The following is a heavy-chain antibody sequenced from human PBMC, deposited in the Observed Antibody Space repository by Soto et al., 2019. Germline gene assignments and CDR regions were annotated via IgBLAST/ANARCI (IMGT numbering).Heavy chain of an antibody. V-gene: IGHV1-18*01. Sequence: QVQLVQSGAEVKKPGASVKVSCKASGYTFTSHGISWVRQAPGQGLEWMGWISAYNGNTNYAQKLQGRVTMTTDTSTSTAYMELRSLRSDDTAVYYCARAVDFWSGYYSGWFDPWGQGTLVTVSS. CDR3: ARAVDFWSGYYSGWFDP. J-gene: IGHJ5*02. CDR1: GYTFTSHG. CDR2: ISAYNGNT. D-gene: IGHD3-3*01.